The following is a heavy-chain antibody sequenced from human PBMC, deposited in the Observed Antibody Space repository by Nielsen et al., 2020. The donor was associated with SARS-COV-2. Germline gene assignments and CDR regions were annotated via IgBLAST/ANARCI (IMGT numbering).Heavy chain of an antibody. V-gene: IGHV3-30*03. CDR1: GFTFSSYG. D-gene: IGHD6-13*01. CDR3: GCSSRGSDAFDI. CDR2: ISYDGSNK. Sequence: GESLKISCAASGFTFSSYGMHWVRQAPGKGLEWVAVISYDGSNKYYADSVKGRFTISRDNSKNTLYLQMNSLRAEDTAVYYCGCSSRGSDAFDIWGQGTMVTVSS. J-gene: IGHJ3*02.